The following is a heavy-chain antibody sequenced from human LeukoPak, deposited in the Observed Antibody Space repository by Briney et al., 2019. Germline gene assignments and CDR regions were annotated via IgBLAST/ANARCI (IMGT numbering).Heavy chain of an antibody. CDR3: ARLSGNYRFDY. D-gene: IGHD1-26*01. Sequence: PGGSLRLSCAASGFIFNSYGMHWVRQAPGKGLEWVAVTWYDGNKRYHAESVKGRFTISRDNAKNSLYLQMNSLRDEDTAIYYCARLSGNYRFDYWGQGTLVTVSS. J-gene: IGHJ4*02. V-gene: IGHV3-33*01. CDR2: TWYDGNKR. CDR1: GFIFNSYG.